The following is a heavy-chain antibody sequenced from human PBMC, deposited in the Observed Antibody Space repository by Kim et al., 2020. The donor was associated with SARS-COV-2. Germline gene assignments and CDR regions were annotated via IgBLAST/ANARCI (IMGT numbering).Heavy chain of an antibody. Sequence: GGSLRLSCAAAGFNFTSYSMNWVRQAPGKGLEWASSISSTGSFVNYADSVKGRFTISRDNAKKSLFLQMNSLTVEDTALYYCASDRFDSTGYYASY. CDR1: GFNFTSYS. CDR2: ISSTGSFV. J-gene: IGHJ4*03. V-gene: IGHV3-21*01. D-gene: IGHD3-22*01. CDR3: ASDRFDSTGYYASY.